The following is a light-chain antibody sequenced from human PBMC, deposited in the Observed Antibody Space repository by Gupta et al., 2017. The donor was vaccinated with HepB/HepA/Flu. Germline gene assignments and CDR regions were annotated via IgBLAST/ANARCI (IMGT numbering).Light chain of an antibody. V-gene: IGKV4-1*01. J-gene: IGKJ4*01. Sequence: LAXXLXXRAXXYCKSSQSVFYNSNNMNYLAWYQQKPGQPPKLLIYWASTRESGVSDRFSGSGSGTDFTLTITSLQAEDVAVYYCQQHYSTPLTFGGGTKVEIK. CDR2: WAS. CDR1: QSVFYNSNNMNY. CDR3: QQHYSTPLT.